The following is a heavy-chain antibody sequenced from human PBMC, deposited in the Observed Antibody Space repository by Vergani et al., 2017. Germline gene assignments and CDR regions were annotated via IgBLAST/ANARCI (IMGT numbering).Heavy chain of an antibody. CDR3: ARAQDDYGDYGAFDI. CDR2: ILPILCIA. V-gene: IGHV1-69*02. D-gene: IGHD4-17*01. CDR1: GGTFSSYT. J-gene: IGHJ3*02. Sequence: QVQLVQSGGGVKKPGSSVKVSCKASGGTFSSYTMSWVRQAPGQGLEWMGRILPILCIANYAQKFQGRVTITADKSTSTAYMELSSLRSEDTAVYYCARAQDDYGDYGAFDIWGQGTMVTVSS.